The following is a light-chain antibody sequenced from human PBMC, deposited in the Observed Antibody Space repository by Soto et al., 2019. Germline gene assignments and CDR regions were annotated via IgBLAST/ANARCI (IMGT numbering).Light chain of an antibody. V-gene: IGLV2-14*01. Sequence: QSVLTQPASVSGSPGQSITISCTGTSSDIGVYDYVSWYQQHPGKAPKLIIYEDTNRPSGLSNRFSGSKSDNTASLTISGLQAEDEADYYCSSYTSSSTYVFGTGTKVTVL. CDR1: SSDIGVYDY. J-gene: IGLJ1*01. CDR2: EDT. CDR3: SSYTSSSTYV.